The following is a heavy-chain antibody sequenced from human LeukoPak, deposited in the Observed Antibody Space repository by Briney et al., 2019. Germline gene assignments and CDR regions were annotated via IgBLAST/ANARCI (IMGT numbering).Heavy chain of an antibody. CDR2: IYYSGST. CDR1: GGSISNYY. V-gene: IGHV4-59*01. J-gene: IGHJ1*01. Sequence: PSETLSLTCTVSGGSISNYYWSWIRQPPGKGLEWIGYIYYSGSTNYNPSLKSRVTISVDTSKKQFSLKLSSVTAADTAVYYCARTDGRGSYQKSPEFFQHWGQGTLVTVSS. D-gene: IGHD1-26*01. CDR3: ARTDGRGSYQKSPEFFQH.